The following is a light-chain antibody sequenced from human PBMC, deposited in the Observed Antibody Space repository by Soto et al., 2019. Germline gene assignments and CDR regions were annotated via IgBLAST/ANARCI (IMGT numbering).Light chain of an antibody. CDR3: SSYGGSNNFVI. CDR1: SSDVGGYNY. Sequence: QSALTQPASVSGSPGQSITISCTGTSSDVGGYNYVSWYQQHPGKAPKLMIYDVSQRPSGVPDRFSGSKSGNTASLTVSGLQAEDEGDYYCSSYGGSNNFVILGGGTKLTVL. CDR2: DVS. J-gene: IGLJ2*01. V-gene: IGLV2-8*01.